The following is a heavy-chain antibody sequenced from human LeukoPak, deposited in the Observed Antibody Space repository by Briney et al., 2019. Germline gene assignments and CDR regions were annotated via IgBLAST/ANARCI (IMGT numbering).Heavy chain of an antibody. CDR3: AKQVKWELLGYFDY. CDR1: GFTFSSYA. Sequence: GGSLRLSCAASGFTFSSYAMHWVRQAPGKGLEWVAVISYDGSNKYYADSVKGRFTISRDNSKNTLYLQMNSLRAEDTAVYYCAKQVKWELLGYFDYWGQGTLVTVSS. J-gene: IGHJ4*02. D-gene: IGHD1-26*01. V-gene: IGHV3-30-3*02. CDR2: ISYDGSNK.